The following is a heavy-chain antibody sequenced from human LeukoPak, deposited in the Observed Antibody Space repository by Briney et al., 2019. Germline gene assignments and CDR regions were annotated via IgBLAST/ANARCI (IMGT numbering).Heavy chain of an antibody. CDR1: GYTFGNYD. CDR2: MNPNTGNK. CDR3: ASELRHQDY. D-gene: IGHD1-1*01. J-gene: IGHJ4*02. Sequence: ASVTVSCKASGYTFGNYDINWVRQATGQGLEWMGWMNPNTGNKGYAQKFHGRLTMTSDASISTAYMELSSLSSEDTAIYYCASELRHQDYWGQGTLVTVSS. V-gene: IGHV1-8*01.